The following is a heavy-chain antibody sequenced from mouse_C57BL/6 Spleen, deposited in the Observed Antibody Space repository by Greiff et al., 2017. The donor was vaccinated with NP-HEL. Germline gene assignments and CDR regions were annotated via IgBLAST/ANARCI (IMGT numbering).Heavy chain of an antibody. CDR3: ARETRYYYAMDY. Sequence: QVQLQQSGTELVKPGASVKLSCKASGYTFTSYWMHWVKQRPGQGLEWIGNINPSNGGTNYNEKFKSKATLTVDKSSSTAYMQLSSLTSEDSAVYYCARETRYYYAMDYWGQGTSVTVSS. CDR2: INPSNGGT. CDR1: GYTFTSYW. V-gene: IGHV1-53*01. J-gene: IGHJ4*01.